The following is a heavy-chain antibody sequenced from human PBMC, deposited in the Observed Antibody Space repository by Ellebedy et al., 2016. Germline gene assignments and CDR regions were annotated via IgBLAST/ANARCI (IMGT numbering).Heavy chain of an antibody. CDR2: VIPIFGTP. Sequence: SVKVSCXVSGGTLSNFAISWVRQAPGQGPEWMGGVIPIFGTPHHAQKFQGRITISADYSTNTAYLDLSSLKSEDTATYYCARDEGLYCSSANCDSGYFDLWGPGALITVSS. CDR1: GGTLSNFA. J-gene: IGHJ2*01. D-gene: IGHD2-15*01. V-gene: IGHV1-69*13. CDR3: ARDEGLYCSSANCDSGYFDL.